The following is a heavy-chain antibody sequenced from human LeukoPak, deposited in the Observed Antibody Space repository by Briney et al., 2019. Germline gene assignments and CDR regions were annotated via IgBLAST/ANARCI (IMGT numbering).Heavy chain of an antibody. CDR2: IYYSGST. J-gene: IGHJ6*02. V-gene: IGHV4-59*01. CDR1: GGSISSYY. D-gene: IGHD6-13*01. CDR3: ARDRGSSWDTYYYYYGMDV. Sequence: SETLSLTCTVSGGSISSYYWSWIRQPPGKGLEWIGYIYYSGSTNYNPSLKSRVTISVDTSKNQSSLKLSSVTAADTAVYYCARDRGSSWDTYYYYYGMDVWGQGTTVTVSS.